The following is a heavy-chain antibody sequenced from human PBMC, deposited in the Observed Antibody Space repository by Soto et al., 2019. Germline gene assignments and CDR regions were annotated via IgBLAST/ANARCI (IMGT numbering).Heavy chain of an antibody. CDR1: GGSISSSNW. CDR2: IYHSGST. J-gene: IGHJ3*02. D-gene: IGHD3-10*01. Sequence: SLTCAVSGGSISSSNWCSWVRQPPGKGLECIGEIYHSGSTNYNPSLKSRVTISVDNSKNQFSLMLSTVTVADTAVYFCARRSITMVRGVMWAFDIWGQGTMVTVSS. CDR3: ARRSITMVRGVMWAFDI. V-gene: IGHV4-4*01.